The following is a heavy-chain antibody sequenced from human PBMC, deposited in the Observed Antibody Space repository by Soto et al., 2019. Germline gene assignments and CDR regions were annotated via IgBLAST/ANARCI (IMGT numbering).Heavy chain of an antibody. D-gene: IGHD3-10*01. Sequence: SETLSLTRDVYGGSFCGCIWSWFRQPPGKGLEWIGYIYYSGSTNYNPSLKSRVTISVDTSKNQFSLKLNSMTAADTAVYYCARHNYGSGSTYFDYWGQGTLVTVSS. CDR2: IYYSGST. V-gene: IGHV4-59*08. CDR3: ARHNYGSGSTYFDY. J-gene: IGHJ4*02. CDR1: GGSFCGCI.